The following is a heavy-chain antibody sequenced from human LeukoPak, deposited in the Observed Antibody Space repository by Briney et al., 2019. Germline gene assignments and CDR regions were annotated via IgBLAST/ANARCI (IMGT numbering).Heavy chain of an antibody. D-gene: IGHD1-26*01. CDR1: GFTFSNYG. J-gene: IGHJ4*02. CDR3: ARDRGGSYFDY. CDR2: ISYDGSNK. V-gene: IGHV3-30*19. Sequence: HPGGSLRLSCATSGFTFSNYGMHWVRQAPGKGLEWVAVISYDGSNKYYADSVKGRFTISRDNSKNTLYLQMNSLRAEDTAVYYCARDRGGSYFDYWGQGTLVTVSS.